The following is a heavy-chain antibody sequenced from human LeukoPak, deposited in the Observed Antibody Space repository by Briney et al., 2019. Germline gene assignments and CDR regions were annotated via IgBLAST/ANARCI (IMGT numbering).Heavy chain of an antibody. Sequence: SETLSLTCAVYGGSFSGYYWSWIRQPPGKGLEWIGEINHSGSTNYNPSLKSRVTISVDTSKNQFSLKLSSVTAADTAVYYCARARVSLAGRGLLDYWGQGTLVTVSS. V-gene: IGHV4-34*01. CDR1: GGSFSGYY. CDR2: INHSGST. D-gene: IGHD3-3*02. CDR3: ARARVSLAGRGLLDY. J-gene: IGHJ4*02.